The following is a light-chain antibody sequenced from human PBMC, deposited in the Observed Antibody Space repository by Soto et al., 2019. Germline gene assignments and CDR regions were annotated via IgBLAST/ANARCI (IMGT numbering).Light chain of an antibody. Sequence: QSALTQPASVSGSPGQSITISCTGTSSDVGAYKSVSWYQQYPGRAPKLLIYGLTNRPSGVSDRFSASKSDNTASLTISGLQAEDEADYYCISFTRSSSFVFGTGTKVTVL. V-gene: IGLV2-14*01. CDR3: ISFTRSSSFV. J-gene: IGLJ1*01. CDR2: GLT. CDR1: SSDVGAYKS.